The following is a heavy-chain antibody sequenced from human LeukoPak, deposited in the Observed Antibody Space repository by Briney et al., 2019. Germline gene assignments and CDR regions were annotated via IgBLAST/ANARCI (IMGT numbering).Heavy chain of an antibody. CDR2: IHSSGST. Sequence: SDTLSLTCTVSGGSMSGHFWSWFRQPPGKGLENIGYIHSSGSTNYNPSYKSRVTVSLEMSKNQFSLSLSSVTAADTAVYYCARDPEDTDWHNFDFWGQGILVTVSS. CDR1: GGSMSGHF. J-gene: IGHJ4*02. CDR3: ARDPEDTDWHNFDF. D-gene: IGHD1/OR15-1a*01. V-gene: IGHV4-59*11.